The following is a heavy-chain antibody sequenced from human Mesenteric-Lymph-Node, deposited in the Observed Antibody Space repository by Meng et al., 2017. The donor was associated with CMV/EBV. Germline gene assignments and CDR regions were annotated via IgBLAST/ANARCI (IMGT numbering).Heavy chain of an antibody. CDR2: ISSSGNTK. J-gene: IGHJ4*02. CDR1: GFTFSSYW. CDR3: DGLYYDILTGYAPLGY. Sequence: GESLKISCAASGFTFSSYWMGWVRQAPGKGLEWVSYISSSGNTKYYADSVKGRFTISRDNAKKSLFLQMNNLRAEDAAIYYCDGLYYDILTGYAPLGYWGQGTLVTVSS. V-gene: IGHV3-48*03. D-gene: IGHD3-9*01.